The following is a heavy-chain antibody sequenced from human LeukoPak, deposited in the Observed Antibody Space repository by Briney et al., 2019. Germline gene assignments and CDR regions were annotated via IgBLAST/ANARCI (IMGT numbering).Heavy chain of an antibody. D-gene: IGHD3-22*01. CDR2: TSGSGSST. V-gene: IGHV3-23*01. CDR1: GLTFINYA. Sequence: GGSLRLSCAASGLTFINYAMSWVRQAPGKGPEWVSATSGSGSSTFYADSVKGRFTISRDNSKNTLYLQMNSLRAEDTAVYYCTKGKDTYKLDSSGYYFGENWGQGTLVTVSS. J-gene: IGHJ4*02. CDR3: TKGKDTYKLDSSGYYFGEN.